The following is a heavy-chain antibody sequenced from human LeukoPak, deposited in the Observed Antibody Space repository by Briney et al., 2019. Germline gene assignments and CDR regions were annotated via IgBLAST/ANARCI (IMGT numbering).Heavy chain of an antibody. CDR3: ARDRGAYCGGDCYSELSIDY. Sequence: GASVKVSCKASGYTFTSYGISWVRQAPGQGLEWMGWISAYNGNTNYAQKLQGRVTMTTDTSTSTAYMELRSLRSDDTAVYYCARDRGAYCGGDCYSELSIDYWGQGTLVTVSS. CDR1: GYTFTSYG. D-gene: IGHD2-21*01. V-gene: IGHV1-18*01. CDR2: ISAYNGNT. J-gene: IGHJ4*02.